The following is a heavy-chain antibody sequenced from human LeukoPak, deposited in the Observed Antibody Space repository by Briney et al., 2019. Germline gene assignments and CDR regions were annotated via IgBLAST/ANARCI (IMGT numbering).Heavy chain of an antibody. J-gene: IGHJ4*02. V-gene: IGHV3-48*02. D-gene: IGHD1-14*01. CDR3: VRGDQEASEPAFDY. Sequence: PGGSLRLSCAASGFTFSSYSMNWVRQAPGKGLEWVSYISSGGSTIYYADSVRGRFTISRDTAKNSLYQEMNSLRDEDTAMYYCVRGDQEASEPAFDYWGQGTLVTVSS. CDR1: GFTFSSYS. CDR2: ISSGGSTI.